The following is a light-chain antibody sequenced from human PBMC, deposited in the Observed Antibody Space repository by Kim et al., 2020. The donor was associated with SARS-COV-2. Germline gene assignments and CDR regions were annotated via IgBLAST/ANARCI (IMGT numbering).Light chain of an antibody. CDR3: QQRNNWPLT. V-gene: IGKV3-15*01. CDR1: QSVRTN. Sequence: EVVMTQSPATLSVSPGERVTLSCRASQSVRTNLVWYQQKPGQAPRVLIDGASTRATGIPARFSGSGSGTDFTLPISSLQSEDFAVYYCQQRNNWPLTFGGGTKVDIK. J-gene: IGKJ4*01. CDR2: GAS.